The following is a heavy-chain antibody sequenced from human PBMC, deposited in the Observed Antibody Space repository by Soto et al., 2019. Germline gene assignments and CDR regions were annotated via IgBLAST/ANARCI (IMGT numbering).Heavy chain of an antibody. J-gene: IGHJ4*02. CDR1: GFTFSSYS. Sequence: EVQLVESGGGLVKPGGSLRLSCAASGFTFSSYSMNWVRQAPGKGLEWVSSISSSSSYIYYADSVKGRFTISRDNAKNSLYLQMNSLRAEDTAVYYCARGFDYSNYVPFDYWGQGTLVTVSS. D-gene: IGHD4-4*01. V-gene: IGHV3-21*01. CDR3: ARGFDYSNYVPFDY. CDR2: ISSSSSYI.